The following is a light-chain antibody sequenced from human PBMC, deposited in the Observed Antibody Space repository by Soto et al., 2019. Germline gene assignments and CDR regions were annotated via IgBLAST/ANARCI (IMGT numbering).Light chain of an antibody. J-gene: IGKJ1*01. Sequence: EIVLTQSPATLYLSPGERATLSCRASQSLSSYLAWYQQKPGQAPRLLIYDASNRATGIPARFSGSGSGTDVTLTISSLEPEDFAVYYCQQRSNWPWTFGQGTKVEIK. V-gene: IGKV3-11*01. CDR1: QSLSSY. CDR2: DAS. CDR3: QQRSNWPWT.